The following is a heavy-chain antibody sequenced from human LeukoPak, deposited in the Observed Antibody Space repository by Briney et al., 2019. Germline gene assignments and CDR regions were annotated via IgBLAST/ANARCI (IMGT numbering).Heavy chain of an antibody. D-gene: IGHD4-11*01. J-gene: IGHJ1*01. Sequence: GRSLRLSCAGSGFTFSNSWMGWVRQAPGKGLEWVANVRHIGGETYYVDSVKGRFTISRDNAKNSVYLQMNSLGADDTAVYSCAAYSILNAREFRYWGQGTLVTVTS. V-gene: IGHV3-7*01. CDR2: VRHIGGET. CDR1: GFTFSNSW. CDR3: AAYSILNAREFRY.